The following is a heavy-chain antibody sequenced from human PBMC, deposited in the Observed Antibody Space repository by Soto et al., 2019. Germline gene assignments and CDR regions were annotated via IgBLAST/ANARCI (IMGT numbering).Heavy chain of an antibody. CDR1: GYTFTSYD. CDR2: MNPNSGNT. D-gene: IGHD5-12*01. CDR3: ARGPLTLFDRDGYNSAYFDY. J-gene: IGHJ4*02. Sequence: AASVKVSCKASGYTFTSYDINWVRQATGQGLEWMGWMNPNSGNTGYAQKFQGRVTMTRNTSISTAYMELSSLRSEDTAVYYCARGPLTLFDRDGYNSAYFDYWGQGTLVTVSS. V-gene: IGHV1-8*01.